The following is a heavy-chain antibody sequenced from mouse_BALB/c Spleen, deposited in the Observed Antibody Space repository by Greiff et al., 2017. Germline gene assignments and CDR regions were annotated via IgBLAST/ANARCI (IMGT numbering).Heavy chain of an antibody. D-gene: IGHD2-10*01. V-gene: IGHV1S29*02. Sequence: EVQLQQSGPELVKPGASVKISCKASGYTFTDYNMHWVKQSHGKSLEWIGYIYPYNGGTGYNQKFKSKATLTVDNSSSTAYMELRSLTSEDSAVYYCASSPYYGNSFAYWGQGTLVTVSA. CDR1: GYTFTDYN. CDR3: ASSPYYGNSFAY. CDR2: IYPYNGGT. J-gene: IGHJ3*01.